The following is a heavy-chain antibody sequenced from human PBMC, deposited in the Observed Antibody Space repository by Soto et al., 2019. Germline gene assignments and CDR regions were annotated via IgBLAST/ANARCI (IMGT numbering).Heavy chain of an antibody. V-gene: IGHV4-4*02. D-gene: IGHD5-18*01. CDR1: SGSISSSNW. CDR2: IYHSGST. Sequence: SETLSVTGAVSSGSISSSNWWGWVRQPPGKGLEWIGEIYHSGSTNYNPSLKSRVTISVDKSKNQFSLKLSSVTAADTAVYYCARAVDTAMVPGYYYYFMDVWGKGTTVTVS. CDR3: ARAVDTAMVPGYYYYFMDV. J-gene: IGHJ6*03.